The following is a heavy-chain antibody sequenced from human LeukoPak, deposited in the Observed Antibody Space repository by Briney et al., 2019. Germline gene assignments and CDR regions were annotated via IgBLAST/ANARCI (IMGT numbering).Heavy chain of an antibody. Sequence: ASVKVSCKASGGTFSSYAISWVRQAPGQGLEWMGWISAYNGNTNYAQKLQGRVTMTTDTSTSTAYMELRSLRSDDTAVYYCARVREPICSSTSCLLGSHYFDYWGQGTLVTVSS. CDR2: ISAYNGNT. J-gene: IGHJ4*02. CDR3: ARVREPICSSTSCLLGSHYFDY. CDR1: GGTFSSYA. D-gene: IGHD2-2*01. V-gene: IGHV1-18*01.